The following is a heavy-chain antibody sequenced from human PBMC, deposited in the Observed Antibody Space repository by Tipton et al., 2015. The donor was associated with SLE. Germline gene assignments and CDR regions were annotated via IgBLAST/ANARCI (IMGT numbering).Heavy chain of an antibody. CDR2: IYTSGST. V-gene: IGHV4-4*08. Sequence: TLSLTCTVSGGSISSYYWSWIRQPPGKGLEWIGRIYTSGSTNYNPPLKSRVTISVDTSKNQFSLKLSSVTAADTAVYYCARGDSSSSGHFDYWGQGTLVTVSS. D-gene: IGHD6-13*01. J-gene: IGHJ4*02. CDR3: ARGDSSSSGHFDY. CDR1: GGSISSYY.